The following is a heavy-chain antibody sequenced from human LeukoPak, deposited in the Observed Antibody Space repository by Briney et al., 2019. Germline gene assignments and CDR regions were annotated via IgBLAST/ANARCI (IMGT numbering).Heavy chain of an antibody. CDR1: GYTFTSYY. D-gene: IGHD6-13*01. V-gene: IGHV1-46*01. CDR3: ARDRTKGIAAAGIDY. CDR2: INPSGGST. J-gene: IGHJ4*02. Sequence: ASVKVSCKASGYTFTSYYMHWVRQAPGQGLEWMGIINPSGGSTSYAQKFQGRVTMTRDTSTSTVYMELSSLRSEDTAVYYCARDRTKGIAAAGIDYWGQGTLVTVSS.